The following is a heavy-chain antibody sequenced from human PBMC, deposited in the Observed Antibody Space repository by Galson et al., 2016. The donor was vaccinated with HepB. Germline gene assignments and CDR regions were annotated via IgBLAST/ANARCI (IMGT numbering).Heavy chain of an antibody. CDR3: ARAGWELPTGDAFDI. CDR2: IYSSGNT. Sequence: ETLSLTCTVSGGPVSNNSYYWSWIRQPPGKGLEWIGYIYSSGNTTPNPSLKSRVTISVDTSKNQLSLKLNPVTAADTAVYYCARAGWELPTGDAFDIWGRGTMVAVSS. J-gene: IGHJ3*02. D-gene: IGHD1-26*01. V-gene: IGHV4-61*01. CDR1: GGPVSNNSYY.